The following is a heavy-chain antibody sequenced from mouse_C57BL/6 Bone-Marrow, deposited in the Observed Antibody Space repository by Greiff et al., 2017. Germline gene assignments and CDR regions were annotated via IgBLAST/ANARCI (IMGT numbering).Heavy chain of an antibody. CDR3: ARGWLL. CDR1: GFTFSDYG. D-gene: IGHD2-3*01. V-gene: IGHV5-17*01. CDR2: ISSGSSTI. J-gene: IGHJ2*01. Sequence: EVKLVESGGSLVKPGGSLTLSCAASGFTFSDYGMHWVRQAPEKGLEWVAYISSGSSTIYYADTVKGRFTISRDNAKNTLFLQMTSLRSEDTAMYYCARGWLLWGQGTTLTVSS.